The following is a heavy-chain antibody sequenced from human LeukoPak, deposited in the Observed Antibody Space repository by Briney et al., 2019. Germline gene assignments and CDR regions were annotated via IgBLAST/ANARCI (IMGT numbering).Heavy chain of an antibody. CDR3: AKDQCGRDCHDVFDI. Sequence: PGGSLRLSCAASGSIFSSYAMNWVRQAPGKGLEWVSTISGSGGSTYYADSVKGRFTLSRDNSKNTLYLQMNSLRVEDTAVYYCAKDQCGRDCHDVFDIWGQGTMVTVSS. V-gene: IGHV3-23*01. D-gene: IGHD2-21*02. CDR1: GSIFSSYA. J-gene: IGHJ3*02. CDR2: ISGSGGST.